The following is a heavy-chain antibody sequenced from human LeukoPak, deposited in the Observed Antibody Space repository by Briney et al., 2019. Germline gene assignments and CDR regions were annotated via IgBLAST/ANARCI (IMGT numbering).Heavy chain of an antibody. V-gene: IGHV4-34*01. Sequence: LETLSLTCAVYGGSFSGYYWSWIRQPPGKGLEWIGEINHSGSTNYNPSLKSRVTISVDTSKNQFSLKLSSVTAADTAVYYCARETSQKGAHYMDVWGKGTTVTISS. CDR1: GGSFSGYY. D-gene: IGHD3-16*01. J-gene: IGHJ6*03. CDR2: INHSGST. CDR3: ARETSQKGAHYMDV.